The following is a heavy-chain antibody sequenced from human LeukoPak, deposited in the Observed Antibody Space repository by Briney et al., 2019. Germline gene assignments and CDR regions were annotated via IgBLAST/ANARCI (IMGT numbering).Heavy chain of an antibody. D-gene: IGHD2-21*01. J-gene: IGHJ4*02. CDR3: WGGGWKKPFDY. CDR1: GGTFSSYA. V-gene: IGHV1-69*01. CDR2: IIPIFGTA. Sequence: ASVKVSCKASGGTFSSYAISWVRQAPGQGLEWMGGIIPIFGTANYAQKFQGRVTITADESTSTAYMELSSLRSEDTAVYYCWGGGWKKPFDYWGQGTLVTVSS.